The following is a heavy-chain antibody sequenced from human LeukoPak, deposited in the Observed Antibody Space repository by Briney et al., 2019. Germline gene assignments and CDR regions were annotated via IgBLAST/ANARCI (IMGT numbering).Heavy chain of an antibody. D-gene: IGHD5-18*01. CDR3: ARDRVYSYGYGFDP. Sequence: ASVKVSCKASGYTFTGYHMHWVRQAPGQGLEWMGWINPNSGGTNYAQKFQGRVTMTRDTSISTAYMELSRLRSDDTAVYYCARDRVYSYGYGFDPWGQGTLVTVSS. V-gene: IGHV1-2*02. CDR1: GYTFTGYH. CDR2: INPNSGGT. J-gene: IGHJ5*02.